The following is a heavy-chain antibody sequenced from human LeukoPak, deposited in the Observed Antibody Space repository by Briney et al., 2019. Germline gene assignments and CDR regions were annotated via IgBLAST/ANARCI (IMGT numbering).Heavy chain of an antibody. V-gene: IGHV4-59*01. CDR3: ARGPKYSSSWYGGIDY. Sequence: SETLSLTCTVSGGSISSYYWSWIRQPPGKGLEWIGYIYYSGSTNYNPSLKSRVTISVDTSKNQFSLKLSSVTAADTAVYYCARGPKYSSSWYGGIDYWGQGTLVTVSS. CDR1: GGSISSYY. CDR2: IYYSGST. D-gene: IGHD6-13*01. J-gene: IGHJ4*02.